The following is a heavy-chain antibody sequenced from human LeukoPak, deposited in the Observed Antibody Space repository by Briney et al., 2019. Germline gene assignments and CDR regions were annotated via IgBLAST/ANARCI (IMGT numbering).Heavy chain of an antibody. CDR3: ARAGISGYFYPNEYFNH. CDR1: GFTFSNYA. J-gene: IGHJ1*01. Sequence: PGGSLRLSCAASGFTFSNYAMNWVRQAPGKGLEWVSSISGSSSDIYYADSVKGRFTISRDNAKNSLYLQMNSLKVEDSAVYYCARAGISGYFYPNEYFNHWGPGTHVAVSS. D-gene: IGHD3-22*01. V-gene: IGHV3-21*06. CDR2: ISGSSSDI.